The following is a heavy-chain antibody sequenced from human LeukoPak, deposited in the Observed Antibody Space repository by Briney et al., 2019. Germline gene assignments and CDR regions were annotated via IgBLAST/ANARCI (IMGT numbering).Heavy chain of an antibody. V-gene: IGHV3-33*01. D-gene: IGHD3-3*01. CDR2: IWYDGSNK. J-gene: IGHJ6*02. Sequence: SGGSLRLSCAASGFTFSSYGMHWVRQAPGKGLEWVAVIWYDGSNKYYADSVKGRFTISRDNSKNTLYLQMNSLRAEDTAVYYCARVAEPITIFGVVIQNGMDVWGQGTTVTVSS. CDR1: GFTFSSYG. CDR3: ARVAEPITIFGVVIQNGMDV.